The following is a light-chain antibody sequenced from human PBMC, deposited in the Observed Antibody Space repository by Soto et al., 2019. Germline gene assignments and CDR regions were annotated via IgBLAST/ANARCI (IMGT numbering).Light chain of an antibody. V-gene: IGKV1-39*01. CDR2: AAS. Sequence: DIQMTQSPSSLSASVGDRVTITCRASQSMNNYLNWYQQIPGKAPKLLIYAASRLQSGVPSRFSGSGSGTDFTLTNSSLQPEDFATYYCQQSYSSPYAFGQGTKVESK. J-gene: IGKJ2*01. CDR1: QSMNNY. CDR3: QQSYSSPYA.